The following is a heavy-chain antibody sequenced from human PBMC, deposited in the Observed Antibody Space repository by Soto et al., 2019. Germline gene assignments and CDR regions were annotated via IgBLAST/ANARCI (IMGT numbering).Heavy chain of an antibody. Sequence: GGSLRLSCSASGFIFSNYAMHWVRQAPGKGLASVSAISSNGGSTYYADSVKGRFTISRDKSSNTLYLQMSSLTTEDTAVYYCVKDVAPSYTNYEASFHYWGQGTLVTVSS. D-gene: IGHD3-16*02. CDR3: VKDVAPSYTNYEASFHY. CDR2: ISSNGGST. V-gene: IGHV3-64D*06. CDR1: GFIFSNYA. J-gene: IGHJ4*02.